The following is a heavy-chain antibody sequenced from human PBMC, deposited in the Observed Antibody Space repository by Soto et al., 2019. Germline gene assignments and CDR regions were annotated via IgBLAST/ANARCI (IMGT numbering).Heavy chain of an antibody. Sequence: GASVKVACKASGYTFTSYGISWVRQAPGQGLEWIGWISAYNGNTNYAQKLQGRVTMTTDTSTSTAYMELRSLRSDDPAVYYCARWHGSGSYYYGMDFWGQGTTVTVSS. CDR2: ISAYNGNT. CDR1: GYTFTSYG. J-gene: IGHJ6*02. V-gene: IGHV1-18*04. D-gene: IGHD3-10*01. CDR3: ARWHGSGSYYYGMDF.